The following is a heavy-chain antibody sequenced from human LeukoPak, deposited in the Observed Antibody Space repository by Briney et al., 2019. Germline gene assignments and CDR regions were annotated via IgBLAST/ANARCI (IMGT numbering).Heavy chain of an antibody. Sequence: ASVKVSCKASGYTFTSYYMHWVRQAPGQGLEWMGIINPSGGSTSYAQKFQGRVTMTRDMSTSTDYMELSSLRSEDTAVYYCARDYVSGSFGPWGQGTLVTVSS. CDR2: INPSGGST. CDR1: GYTFTSYY. CDR3: ARDYVSGSFGP. D-gene: IGHD3-10*01. J-gene: IGHJ5*02. V-gene: IGHV1-46*01.